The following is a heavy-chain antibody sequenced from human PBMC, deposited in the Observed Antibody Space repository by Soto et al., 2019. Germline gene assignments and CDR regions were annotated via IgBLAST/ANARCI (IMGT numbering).Heavy chain of an antibody. J-gene: IGHJ6*02. CDR1: GFTFSSYG. V-gene: IGHV3-30*18. Sequence: QVQLVESGGGVVQPGRSLRLSCAASGFTFSSYGMHWVRQAPGKGLEWVAVISYDGSNKYYADSVKGRFTISRDNSKNTLYLQMNSLRAEDTAVYYCAKAPGTTVNFYYYYGMDVWGQGTTVTVSS. CDR3: AKAPGTTVNFYYYYGMDV. D-gene: IGHD4-17*01. CDR2: ISYDGSNK.